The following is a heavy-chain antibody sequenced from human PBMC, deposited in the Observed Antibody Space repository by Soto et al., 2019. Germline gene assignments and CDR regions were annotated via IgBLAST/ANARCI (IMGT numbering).Heavy chain of an antibody. CDR3: ANEQVGVYSSGWPIENFDF. CDR1: GFTFSSYA. Sequence: GGSLRLSCAASGFTFSSYAMSWVRQAPGKGLEWVSAISGSGGSTYYADSVKGRFTISRDNSKNTLYLQMNSLRAEDTAVYYCANEQVGVYSSGWPIENFDFWGKGTLVTVAS. V-gene: IGHV3-23*01. J-gene: IGHJ4*02. CDR2: ISGSGGST. D-gene: IGHD6-19*01.